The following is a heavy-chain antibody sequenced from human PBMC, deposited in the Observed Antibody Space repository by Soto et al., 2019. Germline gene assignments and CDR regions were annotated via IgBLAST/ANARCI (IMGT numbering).Heavy chain of an antibody. CDR2: IIPIFGTA. CDR3: ARYQIWSGYSNWFDP. D-gene: IGHD3-3*01. Sequence: GASVKVSCKASGGTFSSYAISWVRQAPGQGLEWMGGIIPIFGTANYAQKFQGRVTITADESTSTAYMELSSLRSEDTAVYYCARYQIWSGYSNWFDPWGQGTLVTVSS. J-gene: IGHJ5*02. CDR1: GGTFSSYA. V-gene: IGHV1-69*13.